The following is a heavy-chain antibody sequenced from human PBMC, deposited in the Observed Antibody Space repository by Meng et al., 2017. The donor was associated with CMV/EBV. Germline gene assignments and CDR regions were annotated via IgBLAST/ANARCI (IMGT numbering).Heavy chain of an antibody. CDR1: GGPISSSSYY. CDR2: IYYSGST. J-gene: IGHJ4*02. CDR3: ARYYYDSSGYFDY. D-gene: IGHD3-22*01. V-gene: IGHV4-39*07. Sequence: HLQLQESGPGLCNPSETLSPTCTVPGGPISSSSYYWGWIRQPPGKGLEWIGSIYYSGSTYYNPSLKSRVTISVDTSKNQFSLKLSSVTAADTAVYYCARYYYDSSGYFDYWGQGTLVTVSS.